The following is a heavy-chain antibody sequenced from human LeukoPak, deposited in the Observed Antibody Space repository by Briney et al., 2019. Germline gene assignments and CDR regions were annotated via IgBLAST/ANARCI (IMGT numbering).Heavy chain of an antibody. D-gene: IGHD3-22*01. V-gene: IGHV4-39*07. CDR3: ARESYDSSGIWRFWDY. CDR1: GGSINTRNYF. J-gene: IGHJ4*02. CDR2: IDYSGGT. Sequence: PSETLSLTCTVSGGSINTRNYFWGWVRQPPGKGLEWIGTIDYSGGTYYSPSLKSRVIISSDTSTNQFSLKLNSVSAADTAVYYCARESYDSSGIWRFWDYWGQGTPVTVSS.